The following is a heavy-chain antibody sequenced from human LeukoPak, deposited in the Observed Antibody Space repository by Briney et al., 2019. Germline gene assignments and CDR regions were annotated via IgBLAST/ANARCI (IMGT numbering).Heavy chain of an antibody. CDR1: GGSLCTYS. V-gene: IGHV4-59*12. J-gene: IGHJ3*02. D-gene: IGHD4-23*01. CDR2: IYYTGSA. CDR3: ARGSITVVPAFDI. Sequence: SETLSLTCTLSGGSLCTYSRSWIRQTPGQGLEWIGCIYYTGSANYNPSLRSRGTISVDTSKNQFSLKLTSVTAADTAVYYCARGSITVVPAFDIWGQGTMVTVSS.